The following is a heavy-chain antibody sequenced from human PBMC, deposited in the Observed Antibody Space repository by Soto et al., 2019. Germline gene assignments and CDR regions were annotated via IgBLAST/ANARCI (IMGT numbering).Heavy chain of an antibody. CDR2: ISGSGGST. V-gene: IGHV3-23*01. J-gene: IGHJ4*02. Sequence: EVQLLESGGGLVQPGGSLRLSCAASGFTFSSYAMSWVRQAPGKGLEWVSAISGSGGSTYYADSVKGRFTISRANSNNTLYLQMNSLRAEDTAVYYCAKSPVPTGSALNWGQGTLVTVSS. CDR3: AKSPVPTGSALN. CDR1: GFTFSSYA.